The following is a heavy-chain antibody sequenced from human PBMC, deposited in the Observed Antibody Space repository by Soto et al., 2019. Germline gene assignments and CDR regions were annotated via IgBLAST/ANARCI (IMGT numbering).Heavy chain of an antibody. J-gene: IGHJ4*02. V-gene: IGHV1-18*01. Sequence: QVQLVQSGAEVKKPGASVKVSCKASGYTFTSYGISWVRQAPGQGPEWMGWISTDDGDTNYAQKLQGRVTLTTDTSTSTAYMELRSLRSRDTAVYYCARGGYCGGDCYDHWGQGTVVTVSS. CDR3: ARGGYCGGDCYDH. D-gene: IGHD2-21*01. CDR2: ISTDDGDT. CDR1: GYTFTSYG.